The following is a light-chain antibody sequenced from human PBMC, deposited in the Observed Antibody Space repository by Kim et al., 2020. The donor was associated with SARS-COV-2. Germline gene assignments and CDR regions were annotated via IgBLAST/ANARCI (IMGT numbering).Light chain of an antibody. V-gene: IGKV3-15*01. CDR3: QQYSNWPLT. Sequence: EIVMTQSPATLSVSPGERATLSCRASQSVRSDFLAWYQQKPGQPPRLLIYGISTRATGVPVRFSGSGSGTEFTLTMSSVQSEDSAVYYCQQYSNWPLTFGGGTKVDIK. J-gene: IGKJ4*01. CDR2: GIS. CDR1: QSVRSD.